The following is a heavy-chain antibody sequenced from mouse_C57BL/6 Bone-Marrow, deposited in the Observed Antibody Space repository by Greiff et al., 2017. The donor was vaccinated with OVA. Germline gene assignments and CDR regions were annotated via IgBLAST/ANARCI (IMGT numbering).Heavy chain of an antibody. V-gene: IGHV1-64*01. CDR1: GYTFTSYW. CDR2: IHPNSGST. CDR3: ARWDYYYGSSYGY. J-gene: IGHJ2*01. D-gene: IGHD1-1*01. Sequence: QVQLQQPGAELVKPGASVKLSCKASGYTFTSYWMHWVKQRPGQGLEWIGMIHPNSGSTNYNEKFTSKATLTVDKSSSTAYMQLSSLTSEDSAVYYCARWDYYYGSSYGYWGQGTTLTVSS.